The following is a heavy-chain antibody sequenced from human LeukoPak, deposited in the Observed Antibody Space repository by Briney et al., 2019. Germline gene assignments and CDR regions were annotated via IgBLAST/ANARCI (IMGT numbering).Heavy chain of an antibody. V-gene: IGHV3-23*01. CDR1: GFTFSTYA. CDR3: AELGITMIGGV. CDR2: ISGSGAKT. J-gene: IGHJ6*04. D-gene: IGHD3-10*02. Sequence: GGSLRLSCAASGFTFSTYAMNWVRQAPGKGLEWVSAISGSGAKTYYADSVKGRFTISRDNAKNSLYLQMNSLRAEDTAVYYCAELGITMIGGVWGKGTTVTISS.